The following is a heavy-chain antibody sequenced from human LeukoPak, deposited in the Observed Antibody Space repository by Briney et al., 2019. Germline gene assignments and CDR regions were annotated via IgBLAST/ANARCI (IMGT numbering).Heavy chain of an antibody. J-gene: IGHJ6*03. CDR2: IVPIFGTA. D-gene: IGHD2-2*01. Sequence: SVKVSCKASGGTFSSYAISWVRQAPGQGLEWMGGIVPIFGTANYAQKFQGRVTITADESTSTAYMELSSLRSEDTAVYYCARSHTSWSSYYYYYYYMDVWGKGTTVTVSS. V-gene: IGHV1-69*13. CDR1: GGTFSSYA. CDR3: ARSHTSWSSYYYYYYYMDV.